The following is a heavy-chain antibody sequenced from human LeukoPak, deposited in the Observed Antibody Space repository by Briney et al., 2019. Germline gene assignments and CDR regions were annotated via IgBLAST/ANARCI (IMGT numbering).Heavy chain of an antibody. CDR1: GFTFSSFS. V-gene: IGHV3-21*01. CDR2: ISSSSNYI. Sequence: KPGGSLRVSCAASGFTFSSFSMNWVRQAPGKGLEWVSSISSSSNYIYYADSVRGRFTISRDNAKNSLSLQMNSLRVEDTAVYYCARAPYSSSWYDFDYWGQGTLVTVSS. CDR3: ARAPYSSSWYDFDY. J-gene: IGHJ4*02. D-gene: IGHD6-13*01.